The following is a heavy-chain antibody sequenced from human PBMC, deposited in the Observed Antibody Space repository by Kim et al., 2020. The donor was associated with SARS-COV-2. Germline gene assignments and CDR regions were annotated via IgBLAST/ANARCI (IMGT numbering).Heavy chain of an antibody. CDR3: TREGVVAATGDY. CDR2: IYPNNGDT. CDR1: GYSFTDYY. D-gene: IGHD2-15*01. V-gene: IGHV1-2*02. Sequence: ASVKVSCKTSGYSFTDYYMHWVRQAPGQGPEWMAWIYPNNGDTNSAQKFQGRVTVTRETSINTLYLELSSLTSDDRAVYCCTREGVVAATGDYWGQGTLVTVSS. J-gene: IGHJ4*02.